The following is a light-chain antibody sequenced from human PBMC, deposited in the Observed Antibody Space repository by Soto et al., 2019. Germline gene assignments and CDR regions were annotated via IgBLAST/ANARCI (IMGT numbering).Light chain of an antibody. CDR1: SSDVGSYNR. J-gene: IGLJ2*01. CDR2: EVS. V-gene: IGLV2-18*02. Sequence: QSALTQPPSVSGSPGQSVTISCTGTSSDVGSYNRVSWYQQPPGTAPKLMIYEVSNRPSGVPDRFSGSKSGNTASLTISGLQAEDEDDYYCSSYTSSSIWLFGGGTKVTVL. CDR3: SSYTSSSIWL.